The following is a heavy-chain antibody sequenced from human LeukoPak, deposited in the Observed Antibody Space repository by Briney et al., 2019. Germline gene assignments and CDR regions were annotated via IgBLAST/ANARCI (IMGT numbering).Heavy chain of an antibody. CDR1: GGSINSDDYS. Sequence: PSQTLSLTCTVSGGSINSDDYSWNWIRQPPGKGLEWIGHICPGGGTRFNPSLKSRVTVSLDRTKNQFSLTLNSVTAADTAVFYCARDGYRKASGDYDGFDVWGRGTVVTVSS. J-gene: IGHJ3*01. CDR3: ARDGYRKASGDYDGFDV. V-gene: IGHV4-30-2*01. CDR2: ICPGGGT. D-gene: IGHD5-12*01.